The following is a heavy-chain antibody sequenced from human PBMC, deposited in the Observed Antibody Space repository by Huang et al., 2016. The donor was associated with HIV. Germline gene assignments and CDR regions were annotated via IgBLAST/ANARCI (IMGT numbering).Heavy chain of an antibody. J-gene: IGHJ4*02. Sequence: QLQLQESGPGQVKPSETLSLTCTVSGDFISSTNYYWGWIRQSPGKGLGWVGSVYKSGSTNYNPSLKRRVTFSVDTSRNQFSLRLNSVTAADTAVYYCASQHIGAAATWFWGRGTQVAVSS. D-gene: IGHD6-13*01. CDR1: GDFISSTNYY. V-gene: IGHV4-39*01. CDR3: ASQHIGAAATWF. CDR2: VYKSGST.